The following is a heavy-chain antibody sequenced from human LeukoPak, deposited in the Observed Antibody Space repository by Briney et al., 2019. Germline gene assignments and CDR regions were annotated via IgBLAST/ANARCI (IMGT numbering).Heavy chain of an antibody. V-gene: IGHV3-30-3*01. CDR2: ISYDGSNK. J-gene: IGHJ3*02. D-gene: IGHD3-3*01. CDR1: GFIFSGHV. CDR3: ADPFADAFDI. Sequence: GRSLRLSCAASGFIFSGHVMHWVRQAPGKGLEWVSLISYDGSNKDYADSVKGRFTISRDNAKNTLYLQMNSLRAEDTAVYYCADPFADAFDIWGQGTMVTVSS.